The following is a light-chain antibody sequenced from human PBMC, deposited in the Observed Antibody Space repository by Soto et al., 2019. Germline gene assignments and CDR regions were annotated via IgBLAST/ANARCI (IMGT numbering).Light chain of an antibody. CDR1: QTISSW. CDR3: QQTYTYPNS. CDR2: DAS. V-gene: IGKV1-5*01. J-gene: IGKJ1*01. Sequence: DIQMTHSPSTLSASVGDRVTITCRASQTISSWLAWYQQKPGKAPKLLIYDASSLESGVPSRFSGSGSGTDFTLTISGLQPEDFGTYFCQQTYTYPNSFGQGTKVDIK.